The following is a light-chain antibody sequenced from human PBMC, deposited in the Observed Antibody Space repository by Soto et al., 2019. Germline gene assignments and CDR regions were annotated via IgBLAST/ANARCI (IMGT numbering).Light chain of an antibody. CDR1: QSISRW. J-gene: IGKJ1*01. CDR3: QQYDSFSPWT. V-gene: IGKV1-5*03. Sequence: EIQMTQSPSTLSASVGDKVAITCRASQSISRWLAWYQQKPGKAPKLLMYETSSLESGVPSRFSGSGSGTEFTLTISSLQPDDFATYFCQQYDSFSPWTFGQGTKVEIK. CDR2: ETS.